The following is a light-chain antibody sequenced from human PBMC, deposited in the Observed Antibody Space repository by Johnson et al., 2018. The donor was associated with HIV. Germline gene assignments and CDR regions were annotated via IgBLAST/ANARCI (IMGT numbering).Light chain of an antibody. CDR2: ENN. Sequence: QSVLTQPPSVSAAPGQKVTISCSGSSSNIGNNYVSWYQQLPGTAPKLLIYENNKRPSGIPDRFSGSKSGTSATLGITGLQTGDEADYYCGTWDSRLSASYVFRTETKVTVL. CDR3: GTWDSRLSASYV. J-gene: IGLJ1*01. CDR1: SSNIGNNY. V-gene: IGLV1-51*02.